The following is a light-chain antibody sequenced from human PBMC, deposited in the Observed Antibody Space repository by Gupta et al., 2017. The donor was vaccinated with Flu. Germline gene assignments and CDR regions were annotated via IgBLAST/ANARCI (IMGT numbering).Light chain of an antibody. CDR1: SSKIGDNY. J-gene: IGLJ3*02. V-gene: IGLV1-51*01. CDR3: GTWDSSLGAAV. Sequence: QSVLTQRPSVSAAAGQKVTISCSGSSSKIGDNYVSWYQQLPGTTPKLLIYDNNKEASGISDRFSGSKSGTSATLGITGLQTGDEADYYCGTWDSSLGAAVFGGGTKLTVL. CDR2: DNN.